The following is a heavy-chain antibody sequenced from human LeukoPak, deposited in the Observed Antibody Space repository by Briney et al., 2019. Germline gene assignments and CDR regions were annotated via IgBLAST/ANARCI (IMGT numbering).Heavy chain of an antibody. D-gene: IGHD3-3*01. J-gene: IGHJ4*02. CDR2: ISGSGGST. CDR3: AKDKDHYDFWSGYYNEYYFDY. CDR1: GFTFSSYA. Sequence: GGSLRLSCAASGFTFSSYAMSWVRQAPGKGLEWVSVISGSGGSTYYADSVKGRFTISRDNSKNTLYLQMNSLRAEDTAVYYCAKDKDHYDFWSGYYNEYYFDYWGQGTLVTVSS. V-gene: IGHV3-23*01.